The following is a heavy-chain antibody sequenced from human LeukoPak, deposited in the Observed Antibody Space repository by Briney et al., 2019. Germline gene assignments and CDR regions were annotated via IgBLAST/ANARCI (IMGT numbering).Heavy chain of an antibody. J-gene: IGHJ4*02. CDR2: IKQDGSEK. CDR3: ASQPIAAAGGRGDY. CDR1: GFTFSSYW. D-gene: IGHD6-13*01. V-gene: IGHV3-7*03. Sequence: GGSLRLSCAASGFTFSSYWMSWVRQAPGKGLEWVANIKQDGSEKYYVDSVKGRFTISRDNAKNSLYLQMNSLRAEDTAVYYCASQPIAAAGGRGDYWGQGTLVTVSS.